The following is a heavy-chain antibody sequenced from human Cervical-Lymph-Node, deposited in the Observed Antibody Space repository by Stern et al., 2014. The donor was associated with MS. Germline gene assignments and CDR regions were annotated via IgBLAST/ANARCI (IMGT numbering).Heavy chain of an antibody. J-gene: IGHJ6*02. CDR1: GGTFSTYA. V-gene: IGHV1-69*06. Sequence: QVQLVQSGAEVKKPGSSVKVSCKASGGTFSTYAVSWVRQAPGQGLEWLGGIIPFFGPTVSAQKFQGRVTISADTSTNTAYMEMTRRTLVDPPFFYGGRGGGGGGVAPGSPPLPPPVGSYNYYAMDVWGQGTTVIVSS. CDR3: GRGGGGGGVAPGSPPLPPPVGSYNYYAMDV. D-gene: IGHD1-26*01. CDR2: IIPFFGPT.